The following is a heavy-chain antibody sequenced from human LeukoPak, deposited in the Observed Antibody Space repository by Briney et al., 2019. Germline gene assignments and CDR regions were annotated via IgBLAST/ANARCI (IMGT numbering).Heavy chain of an antibody. CDR2: IYYRGST. J-gene: IGHJ4*02. CDR1: GGSISNYY. D-gene: IGHD5-12*01. V-gene: IGHV4-59*08. Sequence: SETLSLTCTVSGGSISNYYWSWIRQPPGKGLEWIGYIYYRGSTNYNPSLKSRVTISVDTSKNQFSLKLSSVTAADTAVYYCARVHSGYDFGNRKYYYVDYWGQGTLVTVSS. CDR3: ARVHSGYDFGNRKYYYVDY.